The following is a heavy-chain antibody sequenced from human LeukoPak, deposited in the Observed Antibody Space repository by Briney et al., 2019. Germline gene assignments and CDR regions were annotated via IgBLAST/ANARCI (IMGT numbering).Heavy chain of an antibody. J-gene: IGHJ5*02. V-gene: IGHV3-48*01. D-gene: IGHD6-13*01. CDR3: ARGDKQLVFNRNKGGFDP. Sequence: GGSLRLSCAASGFTFSSYSMNWVRQAPGKGLEWVSYISSSSSSSTIYYADSVKGRFTISRDNAKNSLYLQMNSLRTEDTAVYYCARGDKQLVFNRNKGGFDPWGQGTLVTVSS. CDR1: GFTFSSYS. CDR2: ISSSSSSSTI.